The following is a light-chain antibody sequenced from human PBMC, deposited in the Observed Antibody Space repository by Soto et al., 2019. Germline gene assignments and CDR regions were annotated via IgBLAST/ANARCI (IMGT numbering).Light chain of an antibody. V-gene: IGKV3-11*02. CDR1: QSVTSY. CDR2: DVS. CDR3: QQYGSSPLIS. Sequence: EVVLTQSPATLSLSPGERATLSCRASQSVTSYLAWYQQKPGQAPRLLIYDVSNRASGIPDRFSGSGSGRDFTLTISGLEPEDFAVYYCQQYGSSPLISFGQGTRLEIK. J-gene: IGKJ5*01.